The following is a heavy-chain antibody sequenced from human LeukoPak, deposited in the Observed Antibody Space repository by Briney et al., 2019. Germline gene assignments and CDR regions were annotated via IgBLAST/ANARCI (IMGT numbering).Heavy chain of an antibody. Sequence: ASVKVSCKASGYTFTSYDINWVRQATGQGLEWMGWMNPNSGNTGYAQKFQGRVTMTRNTSISTAYMELSSLRPEDTAVYYCATSGWYSMTTDYWGQGTLVTVSS. CDR1: GYTFTSYD. J-gene: IGHJ4*02. V-gene: IGHV1-8*01. CDR3: ATSGWYSMTTDY. CDR2: MNPNSGNT. D-gene: IGHD6-19*01.